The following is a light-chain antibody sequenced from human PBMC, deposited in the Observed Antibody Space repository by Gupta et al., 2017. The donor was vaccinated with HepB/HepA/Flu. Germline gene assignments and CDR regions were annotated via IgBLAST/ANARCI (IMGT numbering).Light chain of an antibody. Sequence: EIVLTQSPCTLSLSLGERSTLSCMASQPLDNNYLNWFQQKPGKTPRLVIYDGSNRASGLPDRFTGRGSGTDFSLTISSLKPEDFAVYYCHQDYHAPQTFGQGTRLEMK. CDR3: HQDYHAPQT. V-gene: IGKV3-20*01. CDR1: QPLDNNY. CDR2: DGS. J-gene: IGKJ5*01.